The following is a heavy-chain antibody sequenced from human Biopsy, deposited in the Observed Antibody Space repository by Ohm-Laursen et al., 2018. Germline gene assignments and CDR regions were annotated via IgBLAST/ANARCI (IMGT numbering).Heavy chain of an antibody. CDR2: TIPSSGKT. V-gene: IGHV1-8*01. CDR1: GYNFISYS. Sequence: GASVKVSCKTSGYNFISYSINWVRQARGQGLEWMGWTIPSSGKTGYAQRFQGRVTLTMNTSISTAYMELSGLRSEDTAVYFCARGYSRRVSIFEASIYWFDTWGQGTLVTVSS. D-gene: IGHD6-6*01. CDR3: ARGYSRRVSIFEASIYWFDT. J-gene: IGHJ5*02.